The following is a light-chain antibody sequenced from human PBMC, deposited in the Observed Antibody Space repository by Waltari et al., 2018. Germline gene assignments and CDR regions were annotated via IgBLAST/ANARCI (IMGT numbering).Light chain of an antibody. CDR1: QSISSN. Sequence: ETMMTQSPDTLSVSHGERATLSCRASQSISSNLAWYQQKPGQAPRLLIFGVSTRATGIPARFSGSGSGTEFTLTISSLESEDFGIYYCQQYNNWPPEMYTFGQGTKLEI. CDR2: GVS. V-gene: IGKV3D-15*01. J-gene: IGKJ2*01. CDR3: QQYNNWPPEMYT.